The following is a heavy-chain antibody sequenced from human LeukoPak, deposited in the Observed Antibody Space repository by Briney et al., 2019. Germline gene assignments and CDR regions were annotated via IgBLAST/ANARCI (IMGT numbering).Heavy chain of an antibody. CDR1: GFTFSSYS. J-gene: IGHJ6*03. CDR2: ISSSSSYI. CDR3: ARELDTAMVYYCYYYYYMDV. D-gene: IGHD5-18*01. V-gene: IGHV3-21*01. Sequence: GGSLRLSCAASGFTFSSYSMNWVRQAPGKGLEWVSSISSSSSYIYYADSVKGRFTISRDNAKNSLYLQMNSLRAEDTAVYYCARELDTAMVYYCYYYYYMDVWGKGTTVTVSS.